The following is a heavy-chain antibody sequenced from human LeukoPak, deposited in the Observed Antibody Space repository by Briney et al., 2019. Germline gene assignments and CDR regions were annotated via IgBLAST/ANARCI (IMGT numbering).Heavy chain of an antibody. CDR3: AKDRSSGWYVSFDY. CDR2: VSGSGGST. V-gene: IGHV3-23*01. CDR1: GFTFTTYA. Sequence: GDSLRLSCAASGFTFTTYAMSWVRQAPGKGLEWVSTVSGSGGSTYYADFVKGRFTISRDNSKNTLFLQMNSLRAEDTAVYYCAKDRSSGWYVSFDYWGQGTLVTVSS. J-gene: IGHJ4*02. D-gene: IGHD6-19*01.